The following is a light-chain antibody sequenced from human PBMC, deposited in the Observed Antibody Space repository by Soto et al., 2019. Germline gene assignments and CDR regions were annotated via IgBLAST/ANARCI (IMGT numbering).Light chain of an antibody. CDR1: QSLNRD. CDR3: QQYNNWPGT. Sequence: IVMTQSPATLSMSPEERATLSCRASQSLNRDLAWYQQKPGQSPRLLIFGASIRATGIPARFSGSGSGTEFTLTIGSLQSEDCALYYCQQYNNWPGTFGQGTKVEI. J-gene: IGKJ1*01. CDR2: GAS. V-gene: IGKV3-15*01.